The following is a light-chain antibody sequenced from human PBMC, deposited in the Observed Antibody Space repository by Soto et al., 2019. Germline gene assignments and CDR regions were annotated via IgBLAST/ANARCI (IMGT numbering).Light chain of an antibody. CDR1: SGDIGAYNY. CDR2: EVS. V-gene: IGLV2-8*01. J-gene: IGLJ2*01. CDR3: SSYAGSNNYVV. Sequence: QSALTQPRSVSGSPGQSVTFSCTGTSGDIGAYNYVSWYQQHPGKAPKLMIYEVSKRPSGVPDRFSGSKSGNTASLTVSGLQAEDEADYYCSSYAGSNNYVVFGGGTKLTVL.